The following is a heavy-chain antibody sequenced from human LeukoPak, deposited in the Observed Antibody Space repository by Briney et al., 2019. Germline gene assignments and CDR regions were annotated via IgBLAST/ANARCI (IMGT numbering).Heavy chain of an antibody. CDR1: GFTFSNYA. Sequence: GGSLRLSCAASGFTFSNYAMSWVRHAPGKGLEWVSSIDKNDATTNYADSVRGRFPISRDNSKNTLHLQMSSLRAEDTAVYYCAKYNGQLLEQWYYDYWGQGTLVTVSS. CDR2: IDKNDATT. D-gene: IGHD1/OR15-1a*01. CDR3: AKYNGQLLEQWYYDY. V-gene: IGHV3-23*01. J-gene: IGHJ4*02.